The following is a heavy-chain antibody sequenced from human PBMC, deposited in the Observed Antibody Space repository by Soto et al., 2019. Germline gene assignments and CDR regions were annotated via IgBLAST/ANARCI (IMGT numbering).Heavy chain of an antibody. CDR2: LYSGGKT. Sequence: EVPLVESGGGLVQPGGSLRLSCVASEFSVSSNYMSWVRQAPGKGLEWVSVLYSGGKTTYADSVKGRFTISRDNLRNTLFLQMNSLSPEDTAVYYCSGSLGLQDYWGQGTLVTVSS. CDR3: SGSLGLQDY. V-gene: IGHV3-66*01. J-gene: IGHJ4*02. CDR1: EFSVSSNY. D-gene: IGHD4-4*01.